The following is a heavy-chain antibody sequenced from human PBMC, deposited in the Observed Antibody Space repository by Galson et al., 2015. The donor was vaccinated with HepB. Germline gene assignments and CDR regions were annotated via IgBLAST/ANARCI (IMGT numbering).Heavy chain of an antibody. CDR2: IYSGGST. D-gene: IGHD5-24*01. CDR3: ARERSRDGYNAFDY. V-gene: IGHV3-53*04. J-gene: IGHJ4*02. CDR1: GFTVSSNY. Sequence: SLRLSCAASGFTVSSNYMSWVRQAPGKGLEWVSVIYSGGSTYYADSVKGRSTISRHNSKNTLYLQMNSLRAEDTAVYYCARERSRDGYNAFDYWGQGTLVTVSS.